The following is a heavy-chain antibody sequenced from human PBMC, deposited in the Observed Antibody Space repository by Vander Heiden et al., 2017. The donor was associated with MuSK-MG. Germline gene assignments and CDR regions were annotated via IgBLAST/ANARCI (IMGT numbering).Heavy chain of an antibody. D-gene: IGHD6-13*01. CDR2: IYYSGST. V-gene: IGHV4-39*01. CDR1: GGSISSSSYY. J-gene: IGHJ5*02. CDR3: ARVLIAAAGTRGWFDP. Sequence: QLQLQESGPGLVKPSETLSLTCTVSGGSISSSSYYWGWIRQPPGKGLEWIGSIYYSGSTYYNPSLKSRVTISVDTSKNQFSLKLSSVTAADTAVYYCARVLIAAAGTRGWFDPWGQGTLVTVSS.